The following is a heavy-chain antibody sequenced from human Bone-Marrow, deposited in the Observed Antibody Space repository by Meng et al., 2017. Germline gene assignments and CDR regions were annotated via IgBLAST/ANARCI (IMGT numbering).Heavy chain of an antibody. Sequence: SVTVSCQATGGTFSSYTISWVRLAPGQGREGMGRIIPILGIANYAQKFQGRVTITADKSTSTAYMELSSLRSEDTAVYYCARVGLEAREYSSSWYVLDYWGQGTLVTVSS. CDR2: IIPILGIA. J-gene: IGHJ4*02. V-gene: IGHV1-69*02. CDR3: ARVGLEAREYSSSWYVLDY. CDR1: GGTFSSYT. D-gene: IGHD6-13*01.